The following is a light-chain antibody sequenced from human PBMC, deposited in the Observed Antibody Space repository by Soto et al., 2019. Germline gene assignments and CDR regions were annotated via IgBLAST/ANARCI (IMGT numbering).Light chain of an antibody. Sequence: DIQMTQSPSSLSASVGDRVTITCRASQTISNYLNWYQQIPGKAPKLLIYGASNLQNGVPSRFSGSGSGTDFTLTISSLQPEDFATYYCQKSSSIPYTFGQGTKLEIK. CDR1: QTISNY. CDR3: QKSSSIPYT. V-gene: IGKV1-39*01. CDR2: GAS. J-gene: IGKJ2*01.